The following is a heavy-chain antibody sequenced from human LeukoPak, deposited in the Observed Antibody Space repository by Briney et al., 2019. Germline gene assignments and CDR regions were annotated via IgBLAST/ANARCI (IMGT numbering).Heavy chain of an antibody. Sequence: SETLSPTCAVYGGSFSGYYWSWIRQPPGKGLEWIGEINHSGSTNYNPSLKSRVTISVDTSKNQFSLKLSSVTAADTAVYYCARGQARYNTFRYWGQGTLVTVSS. J-gene: IGHJ4*02. V-gene: IGHV4-34*01. CDR1: GGSFSGYY. CDR3: ARGQARYNTFRY. CDR2: INHSGST. D-gene: IGHD1-14*01.